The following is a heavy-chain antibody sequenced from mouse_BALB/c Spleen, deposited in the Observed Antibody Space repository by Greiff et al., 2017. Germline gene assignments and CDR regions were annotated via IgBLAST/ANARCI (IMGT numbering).Heavy chain of an antibody. J-gene: IGHJ4*01. CDR3: ARFTTATGAMDY. Sequence: DVKLVESGGGLVQPGGSRKLSCAASGFTFSSFGMHWVRQAPEKGLEWVAYISSGSSTIYYADTVKGRFTISRDNPKNTLFLQMTSLRSEDTAMYYCARFTTATGAMDYWGQGTSVTVSS. CDR1: GFTFSSFG. V-gene: IGHV5-17*02. CDR2: ISSGSSTI. D-gene: IGHD1-2*01.